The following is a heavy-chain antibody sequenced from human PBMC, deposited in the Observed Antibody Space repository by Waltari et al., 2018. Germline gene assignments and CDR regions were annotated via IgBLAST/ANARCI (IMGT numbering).Heavy chain of an antibody. D-gene: IGHD3-22*01. CDR1: NVPLTASS. Sequence: QAPIQQWGTGQLKASETLSLTCAVYNVPLTASSWSWVRQAPGKGLEWIGEISHEGDTKYKSSLRNRLTLSVDTSTKQFSLTLRSVIAADTATYYCARGGTFPGYYYYMDIWGKGTPVTVSS. CDR3: ARGGTFPGYYYYMDI. CDR2: ISHEGDT. J-gene: IGHJ6*03. V-gene: IGHV4-34*01.